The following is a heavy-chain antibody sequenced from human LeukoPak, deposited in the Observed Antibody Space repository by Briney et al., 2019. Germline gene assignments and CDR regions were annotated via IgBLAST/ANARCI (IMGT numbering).Heavy chain of an antibody. CDR3: ASGLGYCSSTSCYDYYYYGMDV. CDR2: ISGYNGNT. D-gene: IGHD2-2*01. CDR1: GNIFTSYG. Sequence: ASVKVSCKASGNIFTSYGISWVRQAPGQGLEWMGWISGYNGNTNYAQRFQGRVTITADESTSTAYMELSSLRSEDTAVYYCASGLGYCSSTSCYDYYYYGMDVWGQGTTVTVSS. V-gene: IGHV1-18*01. J-gene: IGHJ6*02.